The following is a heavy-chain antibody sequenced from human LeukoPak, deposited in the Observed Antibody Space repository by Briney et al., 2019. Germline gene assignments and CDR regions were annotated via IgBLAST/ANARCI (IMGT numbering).Heavy chain of an antibody. D-gene: IGHD1-26*01. V-gene: IGHV3-15*01. CDR2: IKIKTDGGTT. CDR3: TTEVWQWELLIDPLDI. J-gene: IGHJ3*02. Sequence: GGSLRLSCAASGFTFSNAWMSWGRQAPGKGLEWVGRIKIKTDGGTTDYAAPVKGRFTISRADSKNTLYLQMNSPKTEDPAVYYCTTEVWQWELLIDPLDIWGRRTMVTASS. CDR1: GFTFSNAW.